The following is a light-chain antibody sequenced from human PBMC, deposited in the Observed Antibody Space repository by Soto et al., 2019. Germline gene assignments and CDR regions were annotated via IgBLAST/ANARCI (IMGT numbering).Light chain of an antibody. Sequence: QSALTQPASVSGSHGQSITISCTGTSSDVGGYNYVSWYQQYPGEVPKLIIINVNNRPSGVSHRFSGSKSGNTASLTISGLQAEDEADYYCSSFTSSTTYVFGTGTKLTVL. J-gene: IGLJ1*01. V-gene: IGLV2-14*01. CDR2: NVN. CDR1: SSDVGGYNY. CDR3: SSFTSSTTYV.